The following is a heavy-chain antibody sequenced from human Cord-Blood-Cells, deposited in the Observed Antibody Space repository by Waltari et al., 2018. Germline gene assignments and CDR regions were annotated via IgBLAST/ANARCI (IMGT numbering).Heavy chain of an antibody. CDR2: INHSGST. V-gene: IGHV4-34*01. J-gene: IGHJ4*02. CDR3: ARHKTNFDY. CDR1: GGSFSGSY. Sequence: QVQLQQWGAGLLKPSETLSLTCAVYGGSFSGSYWSWIRQPQGKGLEWIGEINHSGSTNYNPSLNRRVTISVDTSKNQFSVKLSSVTAADTAVYYCARHKTNFDYWGQGTLVTVSS.